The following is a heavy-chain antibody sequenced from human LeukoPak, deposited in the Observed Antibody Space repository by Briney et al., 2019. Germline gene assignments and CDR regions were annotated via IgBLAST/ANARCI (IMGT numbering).Heavy chain of an antibody. CDR2: LYSGSDT. V-gene: IGHV3-53*01. CDR3: ARVGDHFHWYLDL. J-gene: IGHJ2*01. CDR1: GFTFSSNY. Sequence: PGGSLRLSCAASGFTFSSNYMNWVRQAPGKGLEWVSLLYSGSDTYYADSVKGRFTISRDTSKNILSLQMNNLRAEDTAVYYCARVGDHFHWYLDLWGRGTLVTVSS. D-gene: IGHD3-10*01.